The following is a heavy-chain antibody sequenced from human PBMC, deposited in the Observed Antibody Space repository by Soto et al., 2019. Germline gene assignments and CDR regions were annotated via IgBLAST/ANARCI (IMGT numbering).Heavy chain of an antibody. CDR3: VRAPYCGGDCYYNWFDP. CDR1: GGTFSSYA. Sequence: SVKFSCKASGGTFSSYAISWVRQAPGQGLEWMGGIIPIFGTANYAQKFQGRVTITADESTSTAYVELSGLRSEDTAVYYCVRAPYCGGDCYYNWFDPWGQGTLVTVSS. CDR2: IIPIFGTA. D-gene: IGHD2-21*02. V-gene: IGHV1-69*13. J-gene: IGHJ5*02.